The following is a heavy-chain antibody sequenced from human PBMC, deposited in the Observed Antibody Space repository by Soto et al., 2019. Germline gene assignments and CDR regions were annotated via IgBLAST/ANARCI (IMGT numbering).Heavy chain of an antibody. CDR3: ARAALVPEGLYYYYYGMDV. CDR1: GGSISSGTYY. J-gene: IGHJ6*02. D-gene: IGHD2-2*01. CDR2: IYYSGST. Sequence: SETLSLTCTVSGGSISSGTYYWSWIRQHPGKGLEWIGYIYYSGSTYYNPSLKSRVTISVDTSNNQFSLRLSFVTAADTAVYYCARAALVPEGLYYYYYGMDVWGQGTTVTVSS. V-gene: IGHV4-31*03.